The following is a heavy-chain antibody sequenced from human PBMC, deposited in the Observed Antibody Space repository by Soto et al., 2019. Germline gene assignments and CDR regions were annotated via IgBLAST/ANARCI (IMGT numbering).Heavy chain of an antibody. D-gene: IGHD3-22*01. J-gene: IGHJ1*01. Sequence: QVQLVQSGAEVKKPGASVKVSCRASGYTFTSYGITWVRQAPGQGLERRGWISPYNGNTNYAQKLQGRVTMTTDTSTSTAYMELRSLRSDDTAVYYCARAVDYYDSSGYYTHEYFQHWGQGTLVTVSS. V-gene: IGHV1-18*01. CDR1: GYTFTSYG. CDR2: ISPYNGNT. CDR3: ARAVDYYDSSGYYTHEYFQH.